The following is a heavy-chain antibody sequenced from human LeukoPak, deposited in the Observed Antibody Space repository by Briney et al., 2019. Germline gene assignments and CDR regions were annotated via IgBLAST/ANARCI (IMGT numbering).Heavy chain of an antibody. Sequence: SQTLSLTCTVSGDSISSGDYYWSWIRQPAGKGLEWIGRIYTRGSTNYNPSLKSRVTMSVDTSKNQFSLKLSSVTAADTAVYYCATDGMVRGPDAWFDSWGQGTLVTVSS. CDR1: GDSISSGDYY. CDR2: IYTRGST. J-gene: IGHJ5*01. D-gene: IGHD3-10*01. V-gene: IGHV4-61*02. CDR3: ATDGMVRGPDAWFDS.